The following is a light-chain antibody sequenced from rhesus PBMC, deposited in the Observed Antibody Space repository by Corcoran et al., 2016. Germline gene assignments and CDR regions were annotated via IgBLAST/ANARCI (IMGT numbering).Light chain of an antibody. CDR1: QSLLDSEDGNTY. CDR2: EVS. J-gene: IGKJ1*01. CDR3: MQALEFPWT. V-gene: IGKV2-104*02. Sequence: DIVMTQTPLSLPVTPGEPASISCRSSQSLLDSEDGNTYLDWYLQKPGQLPQLLIYEVSNRASGFPDRFGGRGSDTDFTLKISRVEAEDVGVYYCMQALEFPWTFGQGTKVEIK.